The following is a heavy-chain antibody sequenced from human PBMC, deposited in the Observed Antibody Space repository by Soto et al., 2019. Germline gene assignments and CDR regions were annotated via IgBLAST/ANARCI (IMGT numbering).Heavy chain of an antibody. J-gene: IGHJ5*02. V-gene: IGHV1-2*02. CDR2: INANSGGT. D-gene: IGHD5-18*01. CDR3: VRGWERSSYAYLRFDP. Sequence: QVLLVQSGAEVKKPGASVKVSCKASGYTFTGYYMHWERQAPGQGLEWMGWINANSGGTSYAQKFQGRVTMTRDTSISTAYMDLARLTSDDTAVYFCVRGWERSSYAYLRFDPRGQGTLVTVAS. CDR1: GYTFTGYY.